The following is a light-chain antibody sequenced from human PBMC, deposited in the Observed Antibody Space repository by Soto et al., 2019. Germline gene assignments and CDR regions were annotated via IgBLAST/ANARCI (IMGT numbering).Light chain of an antibody. CDR2: GAS. Sequence: DIQLTQSPSSVSSSVSESVTISCRSSQGISTWLAWYQQKAGKAPTLLIYGASRLLNGVPSRFSGSGSGTYFTLTISSLQPEDFATYYCQQTDGFPRTFGQGTKVDI. J-gene: IGKJ1*01. CDR3: QQTDGFPRT. V-gene: IGKV1D-12*01. CDR1: QGISTW.